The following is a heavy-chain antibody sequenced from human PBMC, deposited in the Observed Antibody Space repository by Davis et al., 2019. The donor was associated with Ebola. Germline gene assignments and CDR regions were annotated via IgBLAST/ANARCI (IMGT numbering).Heavy chain of an antibody. V-gene: IGHV1-18*01. D-gene: IGHD1-26*01. CDR3: ARTSMVGTTTTASDI. J-gene: IGHJ3*02. CDR2: ISAYNGNT. Sequence: AASVKVSCKASGYTFNSYAVSWVRQAPGQGLEWMGWISAYNGNTNYAQILQGRVTMTTDTSTGTAYMELRSLRSDDTAVYFCARTSMVGTTTTASDIWGQGTMVTVSS. CDR1: GYTFNSYA.